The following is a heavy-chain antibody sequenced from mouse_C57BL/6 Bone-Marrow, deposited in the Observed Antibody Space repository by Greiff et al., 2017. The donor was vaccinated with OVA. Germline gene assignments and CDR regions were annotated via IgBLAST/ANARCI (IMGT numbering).Heavy chain of an antibody. J-gene: IGHJ3*01. V-gene: IGHV1-64*01. CDR3: ASLLWLRRGGFAY. CDR1: GYTFTSYW. D-gene: IGHD2-2*01. CDR2: IHPNSGST. Sequence: QVQLQQPGAELVKPGASVKLSCKASGYTFTSYWMHWVKQRPGQGLEWIGMIHPNSGSTNYNEKFKSKATLTVDKSSSTAYMQLSSLTSEDSAVYYCASLLWLRRGGFAYWGQGTLVTVSA.